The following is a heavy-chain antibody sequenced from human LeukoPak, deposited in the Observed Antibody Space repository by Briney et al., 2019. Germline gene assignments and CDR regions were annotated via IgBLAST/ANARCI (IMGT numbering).Heavy chain of an antibody. V-gene: IGHV4-39*01. Sequence: SETLSLTCTVSGGSISSSGYYWGWIRQPPGKGLEWSASIYYSGSTYYNPPLKSRVTISVDTSKNQLSLKLSSLTAADTAVYYCARHEYSGSYYGLSWFDPWGQGTLVTVSS. J-gene: IGHJ5*02. D-gene: IGHD1-26*01. CDR1: GGSISSSGYY. CDR3: ARHEYSGSYYGLSWFDP. CDR2: IYYSGST.